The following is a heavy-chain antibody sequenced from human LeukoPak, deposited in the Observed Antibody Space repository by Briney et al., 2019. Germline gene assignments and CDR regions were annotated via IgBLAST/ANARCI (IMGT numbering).Heavy chain of an antibody. CDR2: IKQDGSEK. J-gene: IGHJ4*02. CDR1: GFTFSSYW. D-gene: IGHD4-17*01. Sequence: SVGSLRLSCAASGFTFSSYWMSWVRQAPGKGLEWVANIKQDGSEKYYVDSVKGRSTISRDNTKNSLYLQMNSLRAEDTAVYYCARDDTVTTRVGFIDWGQGTLVTVSS. CDR3: ARDDTVTTRVGFID. V-gene: IGHV3-7*01.